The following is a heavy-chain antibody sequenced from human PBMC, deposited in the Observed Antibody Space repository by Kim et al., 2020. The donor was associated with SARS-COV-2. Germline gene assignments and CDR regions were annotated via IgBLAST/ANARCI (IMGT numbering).Heavy chain of an antibody. J-gene: IGHJ5*02. D-gene: IGHD2-2*01. V-gene: IGHV4-34*01. Sequence: NYNPSLNSRVTVSVNTSKTEFSVKLSSVTAAGTAVYYCACSSGSGNWFDPWGQGTLVTVSS. CDR3: ACSSGSGNWFDP.